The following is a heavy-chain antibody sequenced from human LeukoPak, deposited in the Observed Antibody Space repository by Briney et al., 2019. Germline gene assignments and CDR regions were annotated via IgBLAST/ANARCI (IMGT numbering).Heavy chain of an antibody. D-gene: IGHD2-2*01. CDR1: GGTFSSYA. CDR2: IIPIFGTA. J-gene: IGHJ6*04. Sequence: SVKVSCKASGGTFSSYAISWVRQAPGQGLEWMGGIIPIFGTANYAQKFQGRVTITADKSTSTAYMELSSLRSEDTAVYYCARAEYCSSTSCLINYYYYGMNVWGKGTTVTVSS. V-gene: IGHV1-69*06. CDR3: ARAEYCSSTSCLINYYYYGMNV.